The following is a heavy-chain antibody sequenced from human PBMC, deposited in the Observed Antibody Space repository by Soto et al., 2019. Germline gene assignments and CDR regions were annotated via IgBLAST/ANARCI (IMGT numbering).Heavy chain of an antibody. CDR3: ARDCSGGSCPVDAFDI. Sequence: GGSLRLSCAASGFTFSSYSMNWVRQAPGKGLEWVSSISSSSSYIYYADSVKGRFTISRDNAKNSLYLQMNSLRAEDTAVYYCARDCSGGSCPVDAFDIWGQGTMVTVSS. CDR1: GFTFSSYS. J-gene: IGHJ3*02. D-gene: IGHD2-15*01. V-gene: IGHV3-21*01. CDR2: ISSSSSYI.